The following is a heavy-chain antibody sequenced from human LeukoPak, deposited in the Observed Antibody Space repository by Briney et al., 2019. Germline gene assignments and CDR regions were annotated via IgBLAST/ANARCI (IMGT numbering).Heavy chain of an antibody. CDR2: LYHSGTT. D-gene: IGHD6-19*01. CDR3: AGGGQWLAFDS. V-gene: IGHV4-59*01. Sequence: PSETLSLTCSVSGGSISSYYWSWIRQPPGKGLEWIGCLYHSGTTTYNPSLKSQITVSVDTSRNQFSLKLNSMAAADTALYFCAGGGQWLAFDSWGQGTLVTVSS. J-gene: IGHJ4*02. CDR1: GGSISSYY.